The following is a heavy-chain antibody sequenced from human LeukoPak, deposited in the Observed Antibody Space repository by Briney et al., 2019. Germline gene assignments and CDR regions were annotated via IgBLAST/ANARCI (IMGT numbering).Heavy chain of an antibody. CDR3: ASSHPRRYFDY. V-gene: IGHV4-39*07. J-gene: IGHJ4*02. CDR2: ISYSGNT. CDR1: GASITSSSFF. Sequence: SETLSLTCTVSGASITSSSFFWGWIRQPPGKGLEWIGSISYSGNTFYNSSLRSRVTISVDTSKNQFSLKLSSVTAADTAVYYCASSHPRRYFDYWGQGTLVTVSS.